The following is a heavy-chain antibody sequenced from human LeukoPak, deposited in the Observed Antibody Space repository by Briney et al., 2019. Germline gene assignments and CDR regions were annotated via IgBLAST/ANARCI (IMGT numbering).Heavy chain of an antibody. Sequence: SETLSLTCTVSGGSISSSSYYWGWIRQPPGKGLEWIGSIYYSGSTYYNPSLKSRVTISVDTSKNQFSLKLSSVTAADTAVYYCARGGGPYDYVWGSYRSEYSFVYWGQGTLVTVSS. CDR3: ARGGGPYDYVWGSYRSEYSFVY. V-gene: IGHV4-39*07. D-gene: IGHD3-16*02. CDR2: IYYSGST. CDR1: GGSISSSSYY. J-gene: IGHJ4*02.